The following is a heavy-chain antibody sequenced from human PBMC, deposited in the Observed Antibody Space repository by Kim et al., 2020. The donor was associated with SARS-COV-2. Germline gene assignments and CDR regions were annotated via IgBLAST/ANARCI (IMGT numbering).Heavy chain of an antibody. V-gene: IGHV3-7*01. CDR3: ARGDEEAGISC. D-gene: IGHD1-20*01. CDR2: IKQDGSEK. J-gene: IGHJ1*01. CDR1: AFTFSTYW. Sequence: GGSLRLSCAASAFTFSTYWMNWVRQAPGKGLEWVSNIKQDGSEKNYADSVKGRFSISRDNARNTLYLQMNSLRAEDTAVYYCARGDEEAGISCWGQGFLV.